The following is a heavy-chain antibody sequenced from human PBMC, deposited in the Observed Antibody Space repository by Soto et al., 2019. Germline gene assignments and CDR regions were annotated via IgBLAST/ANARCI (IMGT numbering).Heavy chain of an antibody. CDR2: ISGSGGST. Sequence: GGSLRLSWAASGFTFSSYAMSWVRQAPGKGLEWVSAISGSGGSTYYADSVKGRFTISRDNSNNTLYLQMNSLRAEDTAVYYCAKDHYYGSGSYYLCFDFWGQGTLVTVSS. CDR1: GFTFSSYA. V-gene: IGHV3-23*01. CDR3: AKDHYYGSGSYYLCFDF. D-gene: IGHD3-10*01. J-gene: IGHJ4*02.